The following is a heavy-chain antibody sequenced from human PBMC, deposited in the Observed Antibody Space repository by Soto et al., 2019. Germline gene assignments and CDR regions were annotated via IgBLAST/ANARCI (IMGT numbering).Heavy chain of an antibody. CDR1: GGSISSGGYY. D-gene: IGHD2-2*03. Sequence: QVQLQESGPGLVKPSQTLSLTCTVSGGSISSGGYYWSWIRQHPGKGLEWIGYIYYSGSTYYNPPLNSRVTISVDTSKNQFSLKLGSVTAADTAVYYCARTGERWILGYYFDYWGQGTLVSVCS. CDR3: ARTGERWILGYYFDY. J-gene: IGHJ4*02. V-gene: IGHV4-31*03. CDR2: IYYSGST.